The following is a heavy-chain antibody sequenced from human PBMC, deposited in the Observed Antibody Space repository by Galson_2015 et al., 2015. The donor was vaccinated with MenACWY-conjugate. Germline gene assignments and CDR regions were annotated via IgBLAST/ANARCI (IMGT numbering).Heavy chain of an antibody. Sequence: QSGAEVKKPGESLKMSCKGSGYSFTKYWVAWVRQMPGKGLEWVGIIDPVNSNIRYSPPFQGQVTISADESISTAYLQWSSLKASDTAMYYCARHPPDGRGMDVWGRGTTVTVSS. V-gene: IGHV5-51*01. D-gene: IGHD1-14*01. CDR3: ARHPPDGRGMDV. CDR1: GYSFTKYW. J-gene: IGHJ6*02. CDR2: IDPVNSNI.